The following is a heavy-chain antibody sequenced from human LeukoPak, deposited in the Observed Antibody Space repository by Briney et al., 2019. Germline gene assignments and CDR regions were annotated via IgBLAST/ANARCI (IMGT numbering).Heavy chain of an antibody. D-gene: IGHD2-15*01. Sequence: PSETLSLACTVSGGSISSYYWSWIRQPAGKGLEWIGRIYTSGSTNYNPSLKSRVTMSVDTSKNQFSLKLSSVTAADTAVYYCARDRVVVAATNRFDWFDPWGQGTLVTVSS. CDR1: GGSISSYY. CDR2: IYTSGST. V-gene: IGHV4-4*07. J-gene: IGHJ5*02. CDR3: ARDRVVVAATNRFDWFDP.